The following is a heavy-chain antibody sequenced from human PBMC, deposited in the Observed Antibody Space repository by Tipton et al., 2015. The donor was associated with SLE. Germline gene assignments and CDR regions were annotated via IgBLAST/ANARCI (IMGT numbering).Heavy chain of an antibody. D-gene: IGHD6-13*01. V-gene: IGHV4-34*01. CDR1: GGSFSGYY. CDR2: INHSGST. Sequence: GLVKPSETLSLTCAVYGGSFSGYYWSWIRQPPGKGLEWIGEINHSGSTNYNPSLKSRVTISVDRSKNQFSLKLSSVTAADTAVYYCASFSYSSPQYFQHWGQGTLVTVSS. J-gene: IGHJ1*01. CDR3: ASFSYSSPQYFQH.